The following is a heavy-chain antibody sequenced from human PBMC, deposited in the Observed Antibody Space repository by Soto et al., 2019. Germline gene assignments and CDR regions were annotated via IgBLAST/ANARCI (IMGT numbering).Heavy chain of an antibody. J-gene: IGHJ4*02. D-gene: IGHD3-10*01. V-gene: IGHV1-69*08. CDR1: GGTFSPYT. Sequence: QVQLVQSGAEVKKPGSSVKVSCKASGGTFSPYTINWLRQAPGQGPEWMGRIIPFHGVTNYAQKFQARVTITADKSTSTADMELSGLRFEDTAMYYCTRDWEITVSTWSFGGFWGRGTLVTVSS. CDR3: TRDWEITVSTWSFGGF. CDR2: IIPFHGVT.